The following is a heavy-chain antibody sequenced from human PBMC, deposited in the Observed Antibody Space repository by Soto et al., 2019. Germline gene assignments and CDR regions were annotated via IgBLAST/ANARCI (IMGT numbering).Heavy chain of an antibody. D-gene: IGHD3-22*01. CDR2: IRSKAYGGTT. CDR3: TRVLKNYDSSGGYYYYYYGMDV. J-gene: IGHJ6*02. CDR1: GFTFGDYA. Sequence: GGSLRLSCTASGFTFGDYAMSWFRQAPGKGLEWVGFIRSKAYGGTTEYAASVKGRFTISRDDSKSIAYLQMNSLKTEDTAVYYCTRVLKNYDSSGGYYYYYYGMDVWGQGTTVTVSS. V-gene: IGHV3-49*03.